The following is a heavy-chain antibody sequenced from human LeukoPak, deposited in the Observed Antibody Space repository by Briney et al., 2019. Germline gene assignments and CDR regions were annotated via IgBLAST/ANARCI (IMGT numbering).Heavy chain of an antibody. D-gene: IGHD4-17*01. CDR3: ARGLYGDYVSGL. V-gene: IGHV4-59*01. J-gene: IGHJ4*02. CDR2: IYYSGST. CDR1: GGSISSYY. Sequence: SETPSLTCTVSGGSISSYYWSWIRQPPGKGLEWIGYIYYSGSTNYNPSLKSRVTISVDTSKNQFSLKLSSVTAADTAVYYCARGLYGDYVSGLWGQGTLVTVSS.